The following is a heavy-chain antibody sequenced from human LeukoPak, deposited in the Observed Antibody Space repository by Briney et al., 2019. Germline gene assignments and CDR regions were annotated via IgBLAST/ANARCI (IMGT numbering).Heavy chain of an antibody. CDR3: AKSYSSGWYDFDY. Sequence: PSGGSLRLSCAASGLTFSSYAMSWVRQAPGKGLEWVSAISTSGGVTYYADSVRGRFTISRDNSKNTLYLQMNSLRAEDTALYYCAKSYSSGWYDFDYWGQGTLVTVSS. J-gene: IGHJ4*02. V-gene: IGHV3-23*01. D-gene: IGHD6-19*01. CDR2: ISTSGGVT. CDR1: GLTFSSYA.